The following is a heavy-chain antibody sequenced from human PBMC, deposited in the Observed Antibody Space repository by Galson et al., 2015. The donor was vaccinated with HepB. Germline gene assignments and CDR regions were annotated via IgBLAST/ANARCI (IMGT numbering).Heavy chain of an antibody. CDR1: GFTFSGSA. J-gene: IGHJ4*02. CDR3: TALGPTAYYFHY. V-gene: IGHV3-73*01. D-gene: IGHD1-26*01. Sequence: SLRLSCAASGFTFSGSAMHWVRQASGKGLEWVGRITSKANNYATAYVASVKGRFTISRDDSKNTAYLQMNSLKTEDTAVYYCTALGPTAYYFHYWGQGTLVTVSS. CDR2: ITSKANNYAT.